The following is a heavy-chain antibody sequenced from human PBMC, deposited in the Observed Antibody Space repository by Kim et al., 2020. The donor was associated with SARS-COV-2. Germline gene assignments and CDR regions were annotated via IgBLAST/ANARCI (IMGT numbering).Heavy chain of an antibody. CDR1: GFTFSSYS. Sequence: GGSLRLSCAASGFTFSSYSMNWVRQAPGKGLEWVSYLSSSSSTIYYADSVKGRFTISRDNAKNSLYLQMNSLRDEDKAVYYCARGMGSGCYVPAFAYWGQGTRVTVSS. CDR3: ARGMGSGCYVPAFAY. V-gene: IGHV3-48*02. CDR2: LSSSSSTI. J-gene: IGHJ4*02. D-gene: IGHD6-19*01.